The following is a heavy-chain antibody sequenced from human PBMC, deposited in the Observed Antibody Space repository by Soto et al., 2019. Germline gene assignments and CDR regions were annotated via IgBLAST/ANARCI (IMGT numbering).Heavy chain of an antibody. CDR1: GFTFTNYW. D-gene: IGHD3-10*01. CDR2: INADGSYA. CDR3: ARDFTSAETPGDDFDY. V-gene: IGHV3-74*01. Sequence: GGSLRLSCAASGFTFTNYWMHWVRQVPGKGLVWVSRINADGSYASYADFVKGRFTISRDNSRNTVHLQMNSLSAEDTAVYYCARDFTSAETPGDDFDYWGQGIPVTVSS. J-gene: IGHJ4*02.